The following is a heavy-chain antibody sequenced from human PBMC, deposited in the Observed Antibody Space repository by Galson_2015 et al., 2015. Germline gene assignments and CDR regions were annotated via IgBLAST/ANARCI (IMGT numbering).Heavy chain of an antibody. D-gene: IGHD5-12*01. CDR3: AKVSQEGSGYDYYYYYGMDV. Sequence: SLRLSCAASGFTFSSYAMSWVRQAPGKGLEWVSAISGSGGSTYYADSVKGRFTISRDNSKNTLYLQMNSLRAEDTAVYYCAKVSQEGSGYDYYYYYGMDVWGQGTTVTVSS. CDR1: GFTFSSYA. J-gene: IGHJ6*02. V-gene: IGHV3-23*01. CDR2: ISGSGGST.